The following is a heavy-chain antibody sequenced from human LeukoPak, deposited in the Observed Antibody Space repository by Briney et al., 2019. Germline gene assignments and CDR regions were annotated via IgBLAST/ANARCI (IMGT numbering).Heavy chain of an antibody. J-gene: IGHJ5*02. CDR3: AKHPGPYGGNPFNL. V-gene: IGHV3-23*01. Sequence: GGSLRLSCAVSGITLSNYGMSWVRQAPGKGLEWVSVITDSGRSTNYADSVKGRFSISRDDSKNTVYLHMNSLTAGDTAVYYCAKHPGPYGGNPFNLWGQGTLVTVSS. CDR1: GITLSNYG. D-gene: IGHD4/OR15-4a*01. CDR2: ITDSGRST.